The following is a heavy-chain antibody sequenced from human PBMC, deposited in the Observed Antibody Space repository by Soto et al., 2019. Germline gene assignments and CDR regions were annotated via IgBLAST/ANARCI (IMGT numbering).Heavy chain of an antibody. Sequence: QVQLLPSGDEVKNPGASLTVSCKASGYTFTTHGISWVRQVPGQGLEWMGWVRGDNGHTNYAQSLQARVTMTTDTSTNTAYMELRSMRSDDTVVYYCARDLGYRRRGTCYRELFDPLGQGTMGTVSS. D-gene: IGHD2-2*01. V-gene: IGHV1-18*01. CDR3: ARDLGYRRRGTCYRELFDP. CDR2: VRGDNGHT. CDR1: GYTFTTHG. J-gene: IGHJ5*02.